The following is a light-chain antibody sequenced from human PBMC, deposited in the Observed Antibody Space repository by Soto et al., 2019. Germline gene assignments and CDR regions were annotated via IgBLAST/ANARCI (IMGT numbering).Light chain of an antibody. J-gene: IGKJ5*01. CDR1: QSIGTI. CDR3: QQSYYTPS. V-gene: IGKV1-39*01. CDR2: AAS. Sequence: DIQMTQSPSSLSASIGDRVTITCRASQSIGTILNWYQQKPGKAPKVLIYAASSLQSGVPSRFSGSGSGTDFTLTISSLQPEDFANYYCQQSYYTPSFGQGTRLEIK.